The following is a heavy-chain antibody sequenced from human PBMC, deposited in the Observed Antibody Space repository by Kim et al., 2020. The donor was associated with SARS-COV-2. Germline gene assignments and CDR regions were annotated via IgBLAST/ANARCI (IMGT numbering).Heavy chain of an antibody. D-gene: IGHD2-8*01. Sequence: GGSLRLSCVASGFTVSSNYMTWVRQAPGKGLEWVSVSYREGNSNDADSVKGRFTISRDNSRNTIYLQMNNLRVEDTAVYYCAKGRLGYCTTGSCSGKFDHWGQGTLVTVSS. CDR1: GFTVSSNY. J-gene: IGHJ4*02. V-gene: IGHV3-53*01. CDR2: SYREGNS. CDR3: AKGRLGYCTTGSCSGKFDH.